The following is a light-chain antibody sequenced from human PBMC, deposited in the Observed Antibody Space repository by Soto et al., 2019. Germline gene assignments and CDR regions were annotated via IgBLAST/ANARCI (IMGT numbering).Light chain of an antibody. V-gene: IGKV1-39*01. CDR3: QQSYGTLIT. J-gene: IGKJ5*01. CDR2: AAS. CDR1: QSISSY. Sequence: DIQMTQSPSSLSASVGDRVTITCRASQSISSYLNWYQQKPGKAPKLLIYAASSLQRGVPSRLSGRGSGSDFTHTISSLQSEDFGTSYLQQSYGTLITFGQGTRLEVK.